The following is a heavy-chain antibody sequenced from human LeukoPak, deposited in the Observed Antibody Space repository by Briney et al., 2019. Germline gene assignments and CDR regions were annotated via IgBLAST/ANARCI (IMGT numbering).Heavy chain of an antibody. CDR1: GFTFSSYA. J-gene: IGHJ4*02. D-gene: IGHD3-22*01. CDR2: ISGSGGST. Sequence: GGSLRLSCAASGFTFSSYAMSWVRQAPGKGLEWVSAISGSGGSTYYADSVKGRFTISRDNSKNTLYLQMHSLRAVDTAVYYCAKDQIVGTHYDGSGLAYFDYWGQGALVTVCS. V-gene: IGHV3-23*01. CDR3: AKDQIVGTHYDGSGLAYFDY.